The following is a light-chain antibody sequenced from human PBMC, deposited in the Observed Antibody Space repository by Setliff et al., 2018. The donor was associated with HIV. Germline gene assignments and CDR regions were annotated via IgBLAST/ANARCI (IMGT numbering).Light chain of an antibody. CDR3: SSYTTSGTEV. CDR1: SSDVGGYDF. V-gene: IGLV2-14*03. Sequence: QSVLAQPASVSGSPGQSITISCIGTSSDVGGYDFVSWYQQRPGKAPKLIIFDVSERPSGVSHRFSGSKSGNTASLTISGLQAEDEADYYCSSYTTSGTEVFGTGTKVTVL. J-gene: IGLJ1*01. CDR2: DVS.